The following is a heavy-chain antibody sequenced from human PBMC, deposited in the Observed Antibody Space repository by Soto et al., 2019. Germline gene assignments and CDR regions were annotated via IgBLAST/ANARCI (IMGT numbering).Heavy chain of an antibody. J-gene: IGHJ3*02. V-gene: IGHV3-21*01. Sequence: EVQLVEFGGGLVKPGGSLRLSCAASGFTFSSYSMNWVRQAPGKGLEWVSSISSSRSYIYYADSVKGRFTISRDNAKNSLYLQMNSLRAEDTAVYYCARGYHYYDSSGYDKWDAFDIWGQGTMVTVSS. CDR1: GFTFSSYS. CDR2: ISSSRSYI. D-gene: IGHD3-22*01. CDR3: ARGYHYYDSSGYDKWDAFDI.